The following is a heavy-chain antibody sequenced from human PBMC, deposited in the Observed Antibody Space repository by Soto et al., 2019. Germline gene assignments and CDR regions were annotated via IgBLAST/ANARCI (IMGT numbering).Heavy chain of an antibody. V-gene: IGHV4-59*01. D-gene: IGHD4-17*01. Sequence: QVQLQESGPGLVKPSETLSLTCTVSGGSISSYYWNWIRQAPGKGLEWIGYIYYTGRTNYNPSLKSRVIMSVDTSKNQFSLNLTSVTAADTAVFYCARGGYGDPKYYGMDVWGQGTTVTVSS. CDR3: ARGGYGDPKYYGMDV. CDR1: GGSISSYY. CDR2: IYYTGRT. J-gene: IGHJ6*02.